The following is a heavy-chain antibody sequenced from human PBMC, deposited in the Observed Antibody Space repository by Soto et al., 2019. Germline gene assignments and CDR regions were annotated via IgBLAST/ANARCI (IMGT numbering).Heavy chain of an antibody. J-gene: IGHJ6*03. V-gene: IGHV1-2*02. CDR3: ARESGGATATLDYYYFYMDV. D-gene: IGHD5-12*01. Sequence: VQLVQSGAEVKKPGASVKVSCNTSGDSFNDYYIHWVRQAPGQGLEWMGWINPNGGVTKYAQKFQGRVTVTRDTSIRTVYMELSSLRSDDTAVYYCARESGGATATLDYYYFYMDVWGKGTTVTVSS. CDR2: INPNGGVT. CDR1: GDSFNDYY.